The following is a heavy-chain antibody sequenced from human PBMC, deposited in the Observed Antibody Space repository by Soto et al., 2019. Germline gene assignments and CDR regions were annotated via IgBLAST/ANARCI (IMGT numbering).Heavy chain of an antibody. V-gene: IGHV1-8*01. J-gene: IGHJ6*02. CDR2: MNPNSGNT. CDR1: GYTFTSYD. CDR3: AREVRFWSVYFRYYYGMDV. D-gene: IGHD3-3*01. Sequence: QVQLVQSGAEVKKPGASVKVSCKASGYTFTSYDINWVRQATGQGLEWMGWMNPNSGNTGYAQKFQGRVTMTRNTSISTAYMELSSLRSEDTAVYYCAREVRFWSVYFRYYYGMDVWGQGTTVTVSS.